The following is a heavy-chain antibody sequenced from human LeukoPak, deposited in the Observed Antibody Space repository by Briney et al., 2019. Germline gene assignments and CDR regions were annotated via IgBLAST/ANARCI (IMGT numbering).Heavy chain of an antibody. CDR3: AKDKTSGIAGPFDP. CDR1: GFTFSTYG. D-gene: IGHD6-13*01. Sequence: GGSLRLSCAASGFTFSTYGMHWVRQAPGKGLEWVSGVNWNGGRVGYADSVKGRFTISRDNAKNSLYLQMNSLRIEDTALYYCAKDKTSGIAGPFDPWGQGTLVTVSS. CDR2: VNWNGGRV. V-gene: IGHV3-9*01. J-gene: IGHJ5*02.